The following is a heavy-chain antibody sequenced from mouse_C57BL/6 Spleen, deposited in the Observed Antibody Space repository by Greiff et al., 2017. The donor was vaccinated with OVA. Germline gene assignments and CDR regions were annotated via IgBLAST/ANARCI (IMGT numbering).Heavy chain of an antibody. CDR2: ISDGGSYT. J-gene: IGHJ2*01. CDR3: SRSSFYYGSSYDYFDY. D-gene: IGHD1-1*01. V-gene: IGHV5-4*01. CDR1: GFTFSSYA. Sequence: EVQLQESGGGLVKPGGSLKLSCAASGFTFSSYAMSWVRQTPEKRLAWVATISDGGSYTYYPDNVKGRFTISRDNAKNNLYLQMSHLKSEDTAMYYCSRSSFYYGSSYDYFDYWGQGTTLTVSS.